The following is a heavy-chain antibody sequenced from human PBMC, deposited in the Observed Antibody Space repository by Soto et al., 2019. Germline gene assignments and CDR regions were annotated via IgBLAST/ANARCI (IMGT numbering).Heavy chain of an antibody. CDR1: GFTFSSYA. CDR3: ARDHVVRGTNWFDP. J-gene: IGHJ5*02. D-gene: IGHD3-10*01. V-gene: IGHV3-30-3*01. Sequence: QVQLVESGGGVVQPVRSLRLSCAASGFTFSSYAMHWVRQAPGKGLEWVAVISYDGSNKYYADSVKGRFTISRDNSKNTLYLQMNSLRAEDTAVYYCARDHVVRGTNWFDPLGQGTLVTVSS. CDR2: ISYDGSNK.